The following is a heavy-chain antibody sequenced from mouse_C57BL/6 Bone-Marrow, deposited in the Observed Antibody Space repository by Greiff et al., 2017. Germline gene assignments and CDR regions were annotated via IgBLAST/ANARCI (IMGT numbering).Heavy chain of an antibody. D-gene: IGHD5-5*01. Sequence: EVKLMESGGGLVQPGGSLKLSCAASGFTFSDYGMAWVRQAPRKGPEWVAFISNLAYSIYYADTVTGRFTISRENAKNTLYLEMSSLRSEDTAMYYCARQGLPHAMDYWGQGTSVTVSS. CDR1: GFTFSDYG. CDR3: ARQGLPHAMDY. V-gene: IGHV5-15*01. J-gene: IGHJ4*01. CDR2: ISNLAYSI.